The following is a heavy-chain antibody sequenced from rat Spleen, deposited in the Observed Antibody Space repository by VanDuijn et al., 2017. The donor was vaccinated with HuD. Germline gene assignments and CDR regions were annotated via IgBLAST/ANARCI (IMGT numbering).Heavy chain of an antibody. V-gene: IGHV5-46*01. J-gene: IGHJ2*01. D-gene: IGHD1-10*01. CDR2: ISASGSRT. CDR3: ARGTTRHRYFDY. Sequence: EVQLVESGGGLVQPGRSMKLSCAPSGFTFSGFPMAWVRQAPTKGLEWVATISASGSRTYYPDSVKGRFTISRDNAKSSLYLQMNSLKSEDTATYYCARGTTRHRYFDYWGQGVMVTVSS. CDR1: GFTFSGFP.